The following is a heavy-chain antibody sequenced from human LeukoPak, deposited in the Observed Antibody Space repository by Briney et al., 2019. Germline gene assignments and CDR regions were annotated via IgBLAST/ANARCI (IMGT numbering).Heavy chain of an antibody. CDR3: ARAPYSWKDVGLDY. CDR1: GGSVSGDGYY. D-gene: IGHD1-1*01. J-gene: IGHJ4*02. Sequence: PSETLSLTCTVSGGSVSGDGYYWSWIRQPPGKGLESIGYIFYGGSTNYNPSLKSRVTISVDTSNNQFSLKLSSVTAADTAVYYCARAPYSWKDVGLDYWGQGILVTVSS. V-gene: IGHV4-61*08. CDR2: IFYGGST.